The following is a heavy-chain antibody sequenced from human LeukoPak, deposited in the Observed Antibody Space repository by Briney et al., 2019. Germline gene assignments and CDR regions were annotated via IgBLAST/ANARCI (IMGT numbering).Heavy chain of an antibody. D-gene: IGHD6-25*01. CDR1: GFTFSSDA. V-gene: IGHV3-23*01. CDR3: AKSGSRETVDY. J-gene: IGHJ4*02. CDR2: IRGSDSRT. Sequence: PGGSLRPSCAASGFTFSSDAMSWVRQTPGKGLECVSTIRGSDSRTYYADSVKGRFTISRDNSTNTLYLQMNSLRAGDTAVYYCAKSGSRETVDYWGQGTLVTVSS.